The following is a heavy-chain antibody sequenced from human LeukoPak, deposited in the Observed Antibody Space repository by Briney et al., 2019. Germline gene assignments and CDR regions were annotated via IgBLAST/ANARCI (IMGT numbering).Heavy chain of an antibody. CDR3: ARDGTYYYDSSGYYGDY. CDR2: ISSSGSTI. Sequence: GGSLRLSCAASGFTFSSYEMNWVRQAPGKGLEWVSYISSSGSTIYYAGSVKGRFTISRDNAKNSLYLQMNSLRAEDTAVYYCARDGTYYYDSSGYYGDYWGQGTLVTVSS. J-gene: IGHJ4*02. D-gene: IGHD3-22*01. V-gene: IGHV3-48*03. CDR1: GFTFSSYE.